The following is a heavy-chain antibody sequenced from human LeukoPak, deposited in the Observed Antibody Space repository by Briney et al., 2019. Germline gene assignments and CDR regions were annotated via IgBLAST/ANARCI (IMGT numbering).Heavy chain of an antibody. V-gene: IGHV1-69*04. D-gene: IGHD1-26*01. CDR1: GGTFSSYA. CDR2: IIPILGIA. Sequence: SVTVSCKASGGTFSSYAISWVRQAPGQGLEWMGRIIPILGIANYAQKFQGRVTITADKSTSTAYMELSSLRSEDTAVYYCASPRIVGATPLGFDYWGQGTLVTVSS. J-gene: IGHJ4*02. CDR3: ASPRIVGATPLGFDY.